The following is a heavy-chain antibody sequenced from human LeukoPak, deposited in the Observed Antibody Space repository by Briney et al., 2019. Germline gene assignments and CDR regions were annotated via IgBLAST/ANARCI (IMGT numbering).Heavy chain of an antibody. Sequence: SETLSLTCTVSGGSISSGGYYWRWIRQHPGKGLGWIGYIYYSGSTYYNPSLKSRVTISVDTSKNQFSLKLSSVTAADTAVYYCARVVPAAKKTYYFDYWGQGTLVTVSS. CDR2: IYYSGST. J-gene: IGHJ4*02. CDR3: ARVVPAAKKTYYFDY. V-gene: IGHV4-31*03. CDR1: GGSISSGGYY. D-gene: IGHD2-2*01.